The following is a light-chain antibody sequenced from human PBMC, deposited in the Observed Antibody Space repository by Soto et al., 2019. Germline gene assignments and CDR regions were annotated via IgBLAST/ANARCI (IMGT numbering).Light chain of an antibody. Sequence: DSPMTQYPSSLSASVGDRVTIPCRASQSISSYLNWYQQKPGKVPKLLIYAASSLQSGVPSRFSGSGSGTEFTLTISSLQPEDFATYYCQQLNSYPRTFGQGTKVDI. CDR2: AAS. CDR3: QQLNSYPRT. J-gene: IGKJ1*01. CDR1: QSISSY. V-gene: IGKV1-9*01.